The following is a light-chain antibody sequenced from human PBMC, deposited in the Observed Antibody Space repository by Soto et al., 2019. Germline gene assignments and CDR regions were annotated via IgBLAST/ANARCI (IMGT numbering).Light chain of an antibody. CDR1: SSDVGGFNY. V-gene: IGLV2-23*01. CDR2: EGS. Sequence: QSALTQPPSASGSPGQSVTISCSGTSSDVGGFNYVSRNQRHPGKGPKLVIYEGSKRPSGVSNRFSGSKSGNTASLTISGLQAEDEADYYCCSYAGSSTPWVFGGGTKVTVL. J-gene: IGLJ3*02. CDR3: CSYAGSSTPWV.